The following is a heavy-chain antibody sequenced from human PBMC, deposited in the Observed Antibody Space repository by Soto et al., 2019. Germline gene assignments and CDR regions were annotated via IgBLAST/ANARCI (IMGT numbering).Heavy chain of an antibody. CDR3: AKELGIAAELDY. D-gene: IGHD6-13*01. V-gene: IGHV3-30*18. CDR2: ISYDGSNK. J-gene: IGHJ4*02. Sequence: QVQLVESGGGVIQPGRSLRLSCAASGFTFSSYGMHWVRQAPGKGLEWVAVISYDGSNKYYADSVKGRFTISKDNSKNTLYLQMNIVRAEDTAVYYCAKELGIAAELDYWGQGTLVTVSS. CDR1: GFTFSSYG.